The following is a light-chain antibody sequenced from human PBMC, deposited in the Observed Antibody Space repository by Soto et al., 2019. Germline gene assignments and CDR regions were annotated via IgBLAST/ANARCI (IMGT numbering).Light chain of an antibody. CDR2: EVS. CDR3: SSYSTSYFYF. J-gene: IGLJ1*01. Sequence: QSALTQPPSASGSPGQSVTISCTGTSSDVGGYNYVSWYQQHPGKAPKLMIYEVSKRPSGVPDRFSGSKSGNTASLTVSGLQAEDEADYYCSSYSTSYFYFFGSGTKVTVL. CDR1: SSDVGGYNY. V-gene: IGLV2-8*01.